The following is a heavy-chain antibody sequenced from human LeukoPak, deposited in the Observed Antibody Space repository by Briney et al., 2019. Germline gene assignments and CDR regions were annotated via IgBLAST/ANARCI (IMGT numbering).Heavy chain of an antibody. V-gene: IGHV1-69*13. D-gene: IGHD3-3*01. CDR2: IIPIFGTA. J-gene: IGHJ6*03. Sequence: SVKVSCKASGYTFTSYGISWVRQAPGQGLEWMGGIIPIFGTANYAQKFQGRVTITADESTSTAYMELSSLRSEDTAVYYCARGADYDFWSGEYYYYYMDVWGKGTTVTVSS. CDR1: GYTFTSYG. CDR3: ARGADYDFWSGEYYYYYMDV.